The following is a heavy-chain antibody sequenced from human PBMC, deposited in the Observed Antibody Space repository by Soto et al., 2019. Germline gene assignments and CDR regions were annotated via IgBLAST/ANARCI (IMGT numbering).Heavy chain of an antibody. CDR2: INAGNGNT. J-gene: IGHJ5*02. Sequence: ASVKVSCKASGYTFTSYAMHWVRQAPGQRLEWMGWINAGNGNTKYSQKFQGRVTITRDTSASTAYMELSSLRSEDTALYYCVRGVGSGTYYNQYNWFDPWGQGTLVTVSS. CDR1: GYTFTSYA. V-gene: IGHV1-3*01. CDR3: VRGVGSGTYYNQYNWFDP. D-gene: IGHD3-10*01.